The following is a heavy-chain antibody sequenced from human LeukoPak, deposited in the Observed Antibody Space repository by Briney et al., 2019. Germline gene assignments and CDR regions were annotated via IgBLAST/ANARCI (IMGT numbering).Heavy chain of an antibody. D-gene: IGHD2-2*01. CDR2: ISAYNGNT. CDR3: ARRYCSSTSCRRNNNWFDP. V-gene: IGHV1-18*04. Sequence: ASVKVSCKASGYTFTGYYMHWVRQAPGQGLEWMGWISAYNGNTNYAQKLQGRVTMTTDTSTSTAYMELRSLRSDDTAVYYCARRYCSSTSCRRNNNWFDPWGQGTLVTVSS. CDR1: GYTFTGYY. J-gene: IGHJ5*02.